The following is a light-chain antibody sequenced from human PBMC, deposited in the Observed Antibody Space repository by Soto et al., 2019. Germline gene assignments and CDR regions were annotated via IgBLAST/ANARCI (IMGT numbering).Light chain of an antibody. CDR2: GVS. V-gene: IGLV2-14*01. Sequence: QSALTQPASVSGSPGQSITISCTGTSSDVGGYNYVSWYQQHPGKAPKLIISGVSNRPSGVSARFSGSKSGNTASLTISGLQAEDEADYYCTSYTSAISHVLFGGGTKLTVL. J-gene: IGLJ2*01. CDR1: SSDVGGYNY. CDR3: TSYTSAISHVL.